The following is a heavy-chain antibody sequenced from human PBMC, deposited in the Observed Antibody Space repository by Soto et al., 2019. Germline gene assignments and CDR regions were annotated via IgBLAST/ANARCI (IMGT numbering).Heavy chain of an antibody. CDR1: GFTFSSFA. J-gene: IGHJ4*02. CDR2: ISSDVVNY. Sequence: QVQLVESGGGVVQPGRSLRLSCAASGFTFSSFAMHWVRQAPGKGLEWLAVISSDVVNYYYAESVKGRFTISRDNSKNTRYRQMNSLRKEDTAVYYCARGGAWTPEGLGYWGQGTLVTVSS. V-gene: IGHV3-30-3*01. D-gene: IGHD2-15*01. CDR3: ARGGAWTPEGLGY.